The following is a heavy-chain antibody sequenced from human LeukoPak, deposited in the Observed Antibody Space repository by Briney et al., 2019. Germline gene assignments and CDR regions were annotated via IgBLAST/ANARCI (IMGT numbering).Heavy chain of an antibody. CDR2: INPYSGDT. V-gene: IGHV1-2*02. CDR3: ARGTMHLDY. Sequence: ASVKVSCKTSGYSFTGYYLHWVRQAPGQGLEWMGWINPYSGDTIYAQKFQGRVTMTRDTSISTLYLELSRLTSDDTAVYFCARGTMHLDYWSQGTLVTVSS. J-gene: IGHJ4*02. CDR1: GYSFTGYY. D-gene: IGHD5-24*01.